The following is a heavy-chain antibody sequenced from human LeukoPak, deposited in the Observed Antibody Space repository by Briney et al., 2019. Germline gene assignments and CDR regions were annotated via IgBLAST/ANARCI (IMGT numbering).Heavy chain of an antibody. D-gene: IGHD3-10*01. J-gene: IGHJ5*02. CDR1: GYTFTSYY. CDR2: INPSGGST. V-gene: IGHV1-46*01. CDR3: ARDRYGSGKEYWFDP. Sequence: VASMKVSCKASGYTFTSYYMHWVRQAPGQGLEWMGIINPSGGSTSYAQKFQGRVTMTRDTSTSTVYMELSSLRSEDTAVYYCARDRYGSGKEYWFDPWGQGTLVTVSS.